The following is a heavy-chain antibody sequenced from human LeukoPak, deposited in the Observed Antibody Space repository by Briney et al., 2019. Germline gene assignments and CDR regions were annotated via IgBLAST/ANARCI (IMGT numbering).Heavy chain of an antibody. Sequence: GGSLRLSCAASGFTFSSYGMHLVRQAPGKGLEWVAVISYDGSNKYYADSVKGRFTISRDNSRNTLYLQLNSLRAEDTAVYYCAKSTSPLYYYYGMDVWGQGTTVTVSS. D-gene: IGHD2-2*01. CDR1: GFTFSSYG. V-gene: IGHV3-30*18. J-gene: IGHJ6*02. CDR2: ISYDGSNK. CDR3: AKSTSPLYYYYGMDV.